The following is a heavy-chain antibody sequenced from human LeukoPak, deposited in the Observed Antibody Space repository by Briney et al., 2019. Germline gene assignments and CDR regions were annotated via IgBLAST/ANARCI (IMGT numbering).Heavy chain of an antibody. Sequence: GGSLRLSCGASGFIFRNYAMSWVRQAPGEGLEWVSGISDNGGGRYYADSVKGRFTISRDNSKNMLYLQMNSLRAEDTAVYYCAKESGALGAPLYDYWGRGILVTASS. CDR3: AKESGALGAPLYDY. CDR1: GFIFRNYA. V-gene: IGHV3-23*01. J-gene: IGHJ4*02. CDR2: ISDNGGGR. D-gene: IGHD4/OR15-4a*01.